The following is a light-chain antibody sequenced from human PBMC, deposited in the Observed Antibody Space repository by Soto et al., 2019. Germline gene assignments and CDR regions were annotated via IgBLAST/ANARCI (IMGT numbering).Light chain of an antibody. CDR3: QQYSNWPT. J-gene: IGKJ1*01. CDR2: GAS. V-gene: IGKV3-15*01. CDR1: QRVSSN. Sequence: EILMTQSPATLSVSPGERATLSCRASQRVSSNLAGYQQKPGQAPRILIYGASTRATGIPARFSGSGSGTEFTFTISSLQSEDFAVYYCQQYSNWPTFGQGTKVDIK.